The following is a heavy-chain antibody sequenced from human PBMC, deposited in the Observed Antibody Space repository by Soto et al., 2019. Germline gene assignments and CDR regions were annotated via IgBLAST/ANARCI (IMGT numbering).Heavy chain of an antibody. CDR3: ARHPNRDFGGNSGFFDY. J-gene: IGHJ4*02. D-gene: IGHD2-21*02. CDR1: GFSFSSYW. V-gene: IGHV3-7*01. Sequence: EVQLVESGGGLVQPGGSLRLSCAASGFSFSSYWMSWVRRAPGKRLEWVAVLKGDGSESYYVNPVRGRFIISRDNAKDSLYLQMNSLRDDDTAVYHCARHPNRDFGGNSGFFDYWGQGTPVTVSS. CDR2: LKGDGSES.